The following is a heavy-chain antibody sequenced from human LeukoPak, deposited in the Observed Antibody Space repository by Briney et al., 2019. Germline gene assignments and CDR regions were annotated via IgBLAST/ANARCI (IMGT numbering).Heavy chain of an antibody. Sequence: PSETLSLTCAVYGGSFSGYYWSWIRQPPGKGLEWIGEINHSGSTNYNPSLKSRVTISVDTSKNQFSLKLSSVTAADTAVYYCARGFTLWFGELGRFDPWGQGTLVTVSS. D-gene: IGHD3-10*01. CDR1: GGSFSGYY. CDR2: INHSGST. CDR3: ARGFTLWFGELGRFDP. J-gene: IGHJ5*02. V-gene: IGHV4-34*01.